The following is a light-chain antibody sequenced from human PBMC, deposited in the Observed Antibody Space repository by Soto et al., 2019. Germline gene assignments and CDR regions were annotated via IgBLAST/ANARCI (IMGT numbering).Light chain of an antibody. J-gene: IGKJ1*01. V-gene: IGKV3-15*01. Sequence: VMTQSPATLSVSPGERATLSCRGSQTISTNLAWYQQKPGQAPRLLIDGASTRAAGIPARFSGSGSGTEFTLIISSLQSEDFAVYYCQDYSDWPTWTFGQGTKVDIK. CDR3: QDYSDWPTWT. CDR2: GAS. CDR1: QTISTN.